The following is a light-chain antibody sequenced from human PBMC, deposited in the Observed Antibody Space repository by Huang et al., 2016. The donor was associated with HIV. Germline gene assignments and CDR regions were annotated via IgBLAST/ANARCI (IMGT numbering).Light chain of an antibody. CDR2: AAS. Sequence: DIQMTQSPSSLSASVGDRVIITCRASQSISSDLNWYQQQPGKAPNLLIYAASSLQSGVPSRFSGSGSGTDFTLTIRSLQPEDFATYYCQQSYSNTFTFGAGTKVDVK. J-gene: IGKJ3*01. V-gene: IGKV1-39*01. CDR3: QQSYSNTFT. CDR1: QSISSD.